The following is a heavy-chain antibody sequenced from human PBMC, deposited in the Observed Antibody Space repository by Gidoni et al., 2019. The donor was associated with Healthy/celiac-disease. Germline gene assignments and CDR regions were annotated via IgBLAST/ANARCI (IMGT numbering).Heavy chain of an antibody. V-gene: IGHV4-38-2*02. CDR3: ARDLVLLWFGELLSGGMDV. Sequence: QVQLQESGPGLVKPSETLSLTCTVSGYSISSVYYWGWIRQPPGKGLEWIGSIYHSGSTYYNPSLKSRVTISVDTSKNQFSLKLSSVTAADTAVYYCARDLVLLWFGELLSGGMDVWGQGTTVTVSS. CDR1: GYSISSVYY. D-gene: IGHD3-10*01. CDR2: IYHSGST. J-gene: IGHJ6*02.